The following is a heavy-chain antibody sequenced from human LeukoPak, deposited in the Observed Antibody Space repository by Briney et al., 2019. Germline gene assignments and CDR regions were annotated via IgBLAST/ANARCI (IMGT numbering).Heavy chain of an antibody. V-gene: IGHV1-18*01. D-gene: IGHD1-26*01. Sequence: ASVKVSCKASGYTFTNYGISWVRQAPGQRLEWMGWISAGNGNTKYSQNFQGRVTFISNTSATTAFMELSSLRSEDAAVYYCARDSGSGNNDYWGRGTLVTVSS. J-gene: IGHJ4*02. CDR2: ISAGNGNT. CDR3: ARDSGSGNNDY. CDR1: GYTFTNYG.